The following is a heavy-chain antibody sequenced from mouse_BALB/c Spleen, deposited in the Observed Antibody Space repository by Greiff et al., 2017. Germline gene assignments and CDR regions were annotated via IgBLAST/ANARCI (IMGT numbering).Heavy chain of an antibody. CDR3: ANWDSY. J-gene: IGHJ2*01. D-gene: IGHD4-1*01. CDR1: GFNIKDTY. V-gene: IGHV14-3*02. Sequence: EVMLVESGAELVKPGASVKLSCTASGFNIKDTYMHWVKQRPEQGLEWIGRIDPANGNTKYDPKFQGKATITADTSSNTAYLQLSSLTSEDTAVYYCANWDSYWGQGTTLTVSS. CDR2: IDPANGNT.